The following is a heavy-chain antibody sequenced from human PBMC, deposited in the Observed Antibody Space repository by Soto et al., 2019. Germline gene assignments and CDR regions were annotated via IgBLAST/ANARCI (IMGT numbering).Heavy chain of an antibody. CDR1: GYTFTSYG. CDR2: ISAYNGNT. V-gene: IGHV1-18*01. J-gene: IGHJ5*02. CDR3: ARDGLDYYGSDPFDP. D-gene: IGHD3-10*01. Sequence: EASVKVSCKASGYTFTSYGISWVRQAPGQGLEWMGWISAYNGNTNYAQKLQGRVTMTTDTSTSTAYMELRSLRSDDTAVYYCARDGLDYYGSDPFDPWGQGTLVTVSS.